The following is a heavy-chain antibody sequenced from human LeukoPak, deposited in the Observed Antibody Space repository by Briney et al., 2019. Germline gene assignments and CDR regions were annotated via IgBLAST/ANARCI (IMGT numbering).Heavy chain of an antibody. D-gene: IGHD6-19*01. CDR3: AREPLGGWYVHFDY. CDR1: GGSISSYY. V-gene: IGHV4-59*12. CDR2: IYYSGST. J-gene: IGHJ4*02. Sequence: SETLSLTCTVSGGSISSYYWSWIRQPPGKGLEWIGYIYYSGSTYYNPSLKSRVTISVDTSKNQFSLKLSSVTAADTAVYYCAREPLGGWYVHFDYWGQGTLVTVSS.